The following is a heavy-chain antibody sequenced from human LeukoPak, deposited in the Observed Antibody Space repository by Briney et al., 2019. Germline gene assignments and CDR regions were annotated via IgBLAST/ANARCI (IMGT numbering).Heavy chain of an antibody. D-gene: IGHD5-12*01. Sequence: GGSLRLSCAASGFTFSNHNMTWFRQAPGKGLEWVSSTSGSTIYIYYADSVKGPFTISRDNVKNSLYLQMNSLRADDTAVYYCVRGWSGSDGWGPGTLVTVSS. CDR2: TSGSTIYI. CDR3: VRGWSGSDG. V-gene: IGHV3-21*01. CDR1: GFTFSNHN. J-gene: IGHJ4*02.